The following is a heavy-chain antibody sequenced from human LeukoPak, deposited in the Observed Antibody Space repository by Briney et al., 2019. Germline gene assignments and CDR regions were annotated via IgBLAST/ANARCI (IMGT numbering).Heavy chain of an antibody. Sequence: GGSLRLSCAASGFSFDEYTMHWVRQAPGKGLEWVSLINWKGGSTYYADSVKGRFTISRDNTKNSLYLQMNSLRTEGTAFYYCAKGYSSGWRDAFDIWGQGTMVTVSS. D-gene: IGHD6-19*01. CDR2: INWKGGST. CDR1: GFSFDEYT. CDR3: AKGYSSGWRDAFDI. V-gene: IGHV3-43*01. J-gene: IGHJ3*02.